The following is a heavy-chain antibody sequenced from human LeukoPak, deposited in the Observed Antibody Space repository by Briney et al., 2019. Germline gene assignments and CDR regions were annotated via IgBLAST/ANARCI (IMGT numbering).Heavy chain of an antibody. CDR1: GFTFRDYW. CDR3: ARNPTGDYDY. CDR2: INSDGSIT. Sequence: GGSLRLSCAASGFTFRDYWMHWVRQVPGKGLLWVSHINSDGSITDYADSVKGRFTISRDNARDTLSLQMDSLRVEDTAVYYCARNPTGDYDYWGQGALVTVSS. D-gene: IGHD2-8*02. V-gene: IGHV3-74*01. J-gene: IGHJ4*02.